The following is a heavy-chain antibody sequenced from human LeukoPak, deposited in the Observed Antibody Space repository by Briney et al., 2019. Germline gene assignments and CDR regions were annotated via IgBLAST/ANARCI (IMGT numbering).Heavy chain of an antibody. J-gene: IGHJ5*02. CDR2: IYTSGST. D-gene: IGHD3-9*01. Sequence: TSETLSLTCTVSGGSISSYYWSWIRQPAGKGLEWIGRIYTSGSTNYNHSLKSRVTMSVDTSKNQFSLKLSSVTAADTAVYYCARAHYDILTGSFGWFDPWGQGTLVTVSS. CDR1: GGSISSYY. CDR3: ARAHYDILTGSFGWFDP. V-gene: IGHV4-4*07.